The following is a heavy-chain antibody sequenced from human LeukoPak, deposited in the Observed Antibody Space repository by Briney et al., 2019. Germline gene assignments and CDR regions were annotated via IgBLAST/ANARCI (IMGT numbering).Heavy chain of an antibody. J-gene: IGHJ4*02. Sequence: SETLSLTCTVSGGSISSYYWSWIRQPPGKGLEWIGYIYYSGSTNYNPSLKSRVTISVDTSKNQFSLKLSSVTAADTAVYYCARVAAAGTLFDYWGQGTLVTVSS. CDR3: ARVAAAGTLFDY. CDR1: GGSISSYY. D-gene: IGHD6-13*01. V-gene: IGHV4-59*01. CDR2: IYYSGST.